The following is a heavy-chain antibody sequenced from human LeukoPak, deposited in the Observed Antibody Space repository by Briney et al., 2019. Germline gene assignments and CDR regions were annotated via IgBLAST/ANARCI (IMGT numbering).Heavy chain of an antibody. CDR1: EFTFSSSA. V-gene: IGHV3-23*01. CDR3: AKTSAVVPAATTPFDY. D-gene: IGHD2-2*01. CDR2: ISAGSSSI. J-gene: IGHJ4*02. Sequence: GGSLRLSCAASEFTFSSSAMTWVRQAPGKGLEWVSAISAGSSSIFYADSVKGRFTISRDNSKNTLYLQMNSLRAEDTAVYYCAKTSAVVPAATTPFDYWGQGTLVTVSS.